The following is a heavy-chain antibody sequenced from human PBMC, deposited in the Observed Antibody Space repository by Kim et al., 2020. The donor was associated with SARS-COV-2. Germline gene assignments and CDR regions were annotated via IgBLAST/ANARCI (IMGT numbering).Heavy chain of an antibody. Sequence: ADSGNGRFTIARNNARNTVYLQLNSLRAEDTAGYYCAKDRIPDGYWEVDYWGQGVLVTVSS. CDR3: AKDRIPDGYWEVDY. V-gene: IGHV3-23*01. D-gene: IGHD5-12*01. J-gene: IGHJ4*02.